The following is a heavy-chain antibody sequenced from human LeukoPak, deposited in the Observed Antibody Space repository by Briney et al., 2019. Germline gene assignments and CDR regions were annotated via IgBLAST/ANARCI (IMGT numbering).Heavy chain of an antibody. CDR2: INHSGST. CDR1: GGSFSGYY. D-gene: IGHD3-16*02. Sequence: MASETLSLTCAVYGGSFSGYYWSWIRQPPGKGLEWIGEINHSGSTNYNPSLKSRVTISVDTSKNQFSLKLSSVTAAGTAVYYCARERLYYDYVWGSYRQRLAFDYWGQGTLVTVSS. J-gene: IGHJ4*02. V-gene: IGHV4-34*01. CDR3: ARERLYYDYVWGSYRQRLAFDY.